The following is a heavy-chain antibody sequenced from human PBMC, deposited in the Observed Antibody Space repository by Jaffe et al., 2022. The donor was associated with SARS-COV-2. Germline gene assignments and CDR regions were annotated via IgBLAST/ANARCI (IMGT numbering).Heavy chain of an antibody. J-gene: IGHJ4*02. CDR2: ISYDGNDK. CDR3: ARDYDIGGTSGKGYFDH. D-gene: IGHD3-16*01. CDR1: GFTFRQYA. Sequence: QVQLVESGGGVVQPGRSLRLSCVASGFTFRQYAMQWVRQAPGKGLEWVAVISYDGNDKLYADSVKGRFTLSRDNSKNAMYMEMNNVRPEDTAMYFCARDYDIGGTSGKGYFDHWGQGTLVTVSA. V-gene: IGHV3-30-3*01.